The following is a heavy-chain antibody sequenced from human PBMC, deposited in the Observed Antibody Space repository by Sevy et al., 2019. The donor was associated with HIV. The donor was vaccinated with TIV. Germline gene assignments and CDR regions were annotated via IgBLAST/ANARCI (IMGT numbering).Heavy chain of an antibody. J-gene: IGHJ4*02. Sequence: GGSLRLSCAASGFTFDDYAMHWVRQAPGKGLEWVSGISWNSGSIGYADSVKGRFTISSDNGKNSLYLQMNSLRAEDTALYYCAKDITGDYYDSSGYLYYFDYWGQGTLVTVSS. D-gene: IGHD3-22*01. CDR2: ISWNSGSI. CDR1: GFTFDDYA. CDR3: AKDITGDYYDSSGYLYYFDY. V-gene: IGHV3-9*01.